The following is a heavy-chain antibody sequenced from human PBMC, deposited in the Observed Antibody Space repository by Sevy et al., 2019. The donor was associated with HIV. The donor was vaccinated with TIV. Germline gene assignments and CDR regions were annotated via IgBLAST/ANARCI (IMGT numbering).Heavy chain of an antibody. D-gene: IGHD3-22*01. V-gene: IGHV1-24*01. CDR3: ATTKDYYDSSGYPFDD. CDR1: GNTVTHLS. CDR2: FDPEDGET. Sequence: ASVKVSCKVSGNTVTHLSMHWVRQAPGKGLEWMGTFDPEDGETMYAQKFQGRVTMTEDTSTDTAYMELSSLRSEDTAVYYCATTKDYYDSSGYPFDDWGQGTLVTVSS. J-gene: IGHJ4*02.